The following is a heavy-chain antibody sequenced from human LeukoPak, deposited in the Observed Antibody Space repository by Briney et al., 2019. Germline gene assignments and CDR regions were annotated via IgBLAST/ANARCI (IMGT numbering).Heavy chain of an antibody. J-gene: IGHJ4*02. V-gene: IGHV3-7*01. CDR1: GFTFSTYW. Sequence: GGSLRLSCAASGFTFSTYWMSWIRQAPGKGLEWVASINPDGTTEHYVDSVKGRFTVSRDNAKNSLFLQMNTLRVEDTAVYHCAKLIREATTYDYWGPGALVTVSS. CDR2: INPDGTTE. D-gene: IGHD1-1*01. CDR3: AKLIREATTYDY.